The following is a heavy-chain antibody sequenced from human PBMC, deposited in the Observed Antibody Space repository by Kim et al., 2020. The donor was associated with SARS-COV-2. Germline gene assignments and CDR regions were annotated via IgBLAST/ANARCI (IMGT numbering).Heavy chain of an antibody. Sequence: NYTPSLMSRVAISVDKSKNQFSLKLSSVTAADTAVYYCARDIVVNYFDYWGQGTLVTVSS. V-gene: IGHV4-59*01. D-gene: IGHD2-15*01. CDR3: ARDIVVNYFDY. J-gene: IGHJ4*02.